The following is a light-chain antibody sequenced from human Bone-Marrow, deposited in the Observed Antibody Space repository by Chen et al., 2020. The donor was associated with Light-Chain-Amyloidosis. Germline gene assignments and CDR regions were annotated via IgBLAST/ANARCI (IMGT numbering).Light chain of an antibody. CDR3: QQYDNWPPYT. CDR1: QSVSSN. Sequence: EIVMPPSPATLSVSPGERATLSCRASQSVSSNLAWYQQKPGQAPRLLIYGASTRATGIPARISGSGSGTEFTLTISSLQSEDSAVYYCQQYDNWPPYTFGQGTKLEIK. V-gene: IGKV3-15*01. J-gene: IGKJ2*01. CDR2: GAS.